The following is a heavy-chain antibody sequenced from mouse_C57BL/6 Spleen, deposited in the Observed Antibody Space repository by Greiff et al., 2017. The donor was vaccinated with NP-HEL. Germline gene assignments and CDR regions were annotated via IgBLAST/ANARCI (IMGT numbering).Heavy chain of an antibody. D-gene: IGHD1-1*01. V-gene: IGHV5-9*01. Sequence: VQLKESGGGLVKPGGSLKLSCAASGFTFSSYTMSWVRQTPEKRLEWVATISGGGGNTYYPESVKGRFTISRDNAKNTLYLQMSSLRSEDTALYYCARHSPSTTVVATRYFDYWGKGTTLTVSS. CDR1: GFTFSSYT. J-gene: IGHJ2*01. CDR2: ISGGGGNT. CDR3: ARHSPSTTVVATRYFDY.